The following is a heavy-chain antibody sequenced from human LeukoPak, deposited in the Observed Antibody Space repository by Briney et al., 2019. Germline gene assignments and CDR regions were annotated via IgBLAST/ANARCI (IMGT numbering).Heavy chain of an antibody. J-gene: IGHJ6*03. Sequence: GGSLRLSCAASGFTFSSYWMSWVRQAPGKGLEWVANIKQDGSEKYYVDSVKGRFTISRDNAKNSLYLQMNSLRAEDTAVYYCARDGSGGAGDYYYYMDVWGKGTTVTVSS. CDR2: IKQDGSEK. CDR1: GFTFSSYW. V-gene: IGHV3-7*01. CDR3: ARDGSGGAGDYYYYMDV. D-gene: IGHD4/OR15-4a*01.